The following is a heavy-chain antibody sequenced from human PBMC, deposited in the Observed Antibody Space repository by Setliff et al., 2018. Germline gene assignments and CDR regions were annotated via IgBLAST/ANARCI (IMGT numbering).Heavy chain of an antibody. Sequence: ASVKVSCKASGYTFTSYGISWVRQAPGQGLEWMGWISAYNGNTNYSQKFQGRVTITRDTSATTAFVELSSLRSDDTAVYFCARGSRPLWGAWGQGTLVTVSS. CDR3: ARGSRPLWGA. V-gene: IGHV1-18*01. J-gene: IGHJ5*02. CDR2: ISAYNGNT. CDR1: GYTFTSYG. D-gene: IGHD5-18*01.